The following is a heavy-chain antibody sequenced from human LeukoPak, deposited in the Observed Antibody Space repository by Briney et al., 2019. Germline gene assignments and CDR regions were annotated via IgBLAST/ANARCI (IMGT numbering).Heavy chain of an antibody. D-gene: IGHD3-16*01. CDR2: IGTAGDT. CDR3: ARDWVGYGMDV. CDR1: GFTFSSYD. J-gene: IGHJ6*02. V-gene: IGHV3-13*01. Sequence: GGSLRLSCAASGFTFSSYDMHWVRQATGKGLEWVSAIGTAGDTYYPGSVKGRFTISRENAKNSLYLQMNSLRAGDTAVYYCARDWVGYGMDVWGQGTTVTVSS.